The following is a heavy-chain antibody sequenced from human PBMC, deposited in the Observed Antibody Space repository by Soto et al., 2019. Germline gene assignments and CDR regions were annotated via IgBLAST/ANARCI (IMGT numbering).Heavy chain of an antibody. J-gene: IGHJ6*02. CDR2: ISAYNGNT. D-gene: IGHD2-2*01. V-gene: IGHV1-18*01. CDR1: GYTFTSYG. CDR3: ARDEILYISRDIVVVPAALMREYYYGMDV. Sequence: ASVKVSCKASGYTFTSYGISWVRQAPGQGREWMGWISAYNGNTNYAQKLQGRVTMTTDTSTSTAYMELRSLRSDDTAVYYCARDEILYISRDIVVVPAALMREYYYGMDVWGQGTTVTVSS.